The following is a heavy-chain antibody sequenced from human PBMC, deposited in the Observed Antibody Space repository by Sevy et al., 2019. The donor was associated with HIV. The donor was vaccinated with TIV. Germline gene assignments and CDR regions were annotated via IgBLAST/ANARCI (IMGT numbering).Heavy chain of an antibody. J-gene: IGHJ5*02. Sequence: SETLSLTCAVYGGSFSGYYWNWIRQPPGKGLEWIGEINHSGSTHYNPSPKSRITISVDTSKNQFSLRLNSVTAADTAVYYCARAPPVVVVPGAPSWFDPWGQGTLVTVSS. CDR2: INHSGST. V-gene: IGHV4-34*01. CDR3: ARAPPVVVVPGAPSWFDP. D-gene: IGHD2-2*01. CDR1: GGSFSGYY.